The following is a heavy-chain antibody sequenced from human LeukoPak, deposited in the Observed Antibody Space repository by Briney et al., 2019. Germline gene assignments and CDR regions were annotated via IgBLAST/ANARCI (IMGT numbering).Heavy chain of an antibody. CDR1: GFTFSSYA. CDR2: ISSNGGST. CDR3: AREGYYGSGSPPSLYFDY. J-gene: IGHJ4*02. D-gene: IGHD3-10*01. V-gene: IGHV3-64*04. Sequence: GGSLRLSCSASGFTFSSYAMHWVRQAPGKGLEYVSAISSNGGSTYYADSVKGRFTISRDNSRSTLYLQMNSLRPEDTAIYYCAREGYYGSGSPPSLYFDYWGQGTLVTVSS.